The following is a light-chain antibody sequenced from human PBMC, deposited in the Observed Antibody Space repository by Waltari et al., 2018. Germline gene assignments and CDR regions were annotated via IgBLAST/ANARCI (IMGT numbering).Light chain of an antibody. CDR3: QQYNSYPWT. CDR2: KAS. CDR1: QSISSW. Sequence: DIQMTQSPSTLSASVGDRVTITCRASQSISSWLAWYQQKPGKAPKLLSYKASSLESGVPSRFSGSGSGTEFTLTISSLQPDDFATYYCQQYNSYPWTFGQRTKVEIK. J-gene: IGKJ1*01. V-gene: IGKV1-5*03.